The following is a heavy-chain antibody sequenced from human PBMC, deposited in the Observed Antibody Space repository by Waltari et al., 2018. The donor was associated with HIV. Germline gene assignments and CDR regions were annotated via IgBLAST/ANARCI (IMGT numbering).Heavy chain of an antibody. CDR3: AKEDCPFGDILTGHFAFDY. J-gene: IGHJ4*02. Sequence: EVQLVESGGGLVQPGRSLRLSCAASGFKFDDYAIHWVRQAPGRGLEWVSCNSWNSRSVDYAASVNGRFSVSRDNAKPSVSLQIHSLRTEDTALYYCAKEDCPFGDILTGHFAFDYWGQGLLVTVSS. D-gene: IGHD3-9*01. V-gene: IGHV3-9*01. CDR1: GFKFDDYA. CDR2: NSWNSRSV.